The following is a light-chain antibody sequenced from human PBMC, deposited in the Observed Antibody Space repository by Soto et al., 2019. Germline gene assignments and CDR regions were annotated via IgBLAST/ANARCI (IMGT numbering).Light chain of an antibody. CDR2: AAS. Sequence: DIQMTQSPSSLTASVGDRVTITCRASQSISSHLNWYQQKPGKAPKLLIYAASSLQSGVPSRFRGSGSETDFTLTISSLQPEDFATYYCQQGYSSPRSFGQGTRLEIK. J-gene: IGKJ5*01. CDR3: QQGYSSPRS. V-gene: IGKV1-39*01. CDR1: QSISSH.